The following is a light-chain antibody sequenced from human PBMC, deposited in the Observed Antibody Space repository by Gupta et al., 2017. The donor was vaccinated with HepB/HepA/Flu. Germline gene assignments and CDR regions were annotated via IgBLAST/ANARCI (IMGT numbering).Light chain of an antibody. CDR3: QKYNGAPPFT. Sequence: RVTITCRASQDISNYLAWYQQQPGKVPKLLIYAASTLQSGVSSRFCGRGSGTDFTLTISSLQPEDVATYYCQKYNGAPPFTFGPGTKVDI. CDR2: AAS. V-gene: IGKV1-27*01. CDR1: QDISNY. J-gene: IGKJ3*01.